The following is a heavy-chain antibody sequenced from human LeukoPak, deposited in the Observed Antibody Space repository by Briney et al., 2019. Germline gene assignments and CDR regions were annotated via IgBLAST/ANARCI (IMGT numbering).Heavy chain of an antibody. CDR1: GFSFNIYA. CDR2: LKSISHGGTT. Sequence: PGGSLRLSCAASGFSFNIYAMGWVRQAPGKGLEWVGRLKSISHGGTTDYAAPVKGRFTISRDDSKNTLFLQMNSLKTEDTGVYFGAAGVGKTDFDYWGQGPPVTVSS. J-gene: IGHJ4*02. D-gene: IGHD1-26*01. V-gene: IGHV3-15*05. CDR3: AAGVGKTDFDY.